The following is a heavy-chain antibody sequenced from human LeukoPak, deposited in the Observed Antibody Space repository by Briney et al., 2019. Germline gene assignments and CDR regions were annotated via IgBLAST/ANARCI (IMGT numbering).Heavy chain of an antibody. J-gene: IGHJ6*02. CDR1: GFTFSSYA. CDR2: ISAGSST. D-gene: IGHD1-26*01. CDR3: AKDKGWGYSAYDYYGMDV. Sequence: GGSLRLSCAASGFTFSSYAMSWVRQAPGKGLEWVSAISAGSSTYYADSVKGRFTISRDNSKNTLCLQMNSLRAEDTAVYYCAKDKGWGYSAYDYYGMDVWGQGTTVTVSS. V-gene: IGHV3-23*01.